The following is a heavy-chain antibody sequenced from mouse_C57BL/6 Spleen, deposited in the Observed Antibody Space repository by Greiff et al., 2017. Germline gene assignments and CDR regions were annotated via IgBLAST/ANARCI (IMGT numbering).Heavy chain of an antibody. CDR1: GYTFTDYY. V-gene: IGHV1-26*01. D-gene: IGHD1-1*01. CDR2: INPNNGGT. Sequence: EVQLQQSGPELVKPGASVKISCKASGYTFTDYYMNWVKQSHGKSLEWIGDINPNNGGTSYNQKFKGKATLTVDKSSSTAYMELRSLTSEDSAVYYCAKSWDGSSSYYFDYWGQGTTLTVSS. J-gene: IGHJ2*01. CDR3: AKSWDGSSSYYFDY.